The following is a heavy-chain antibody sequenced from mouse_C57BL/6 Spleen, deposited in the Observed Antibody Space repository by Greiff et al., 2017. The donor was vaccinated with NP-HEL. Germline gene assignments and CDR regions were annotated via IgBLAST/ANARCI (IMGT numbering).Heavy chain of an antibody. CDR3: ARQATEYYYAMDY. J-gene: IGHJ4*01. CDR2: ISSGSSTI. V-gene: IGHV5-17*01. CDR1: GFTFSDYG. Sequence: EVKLMESGGGLVKPGGSLKLSCAASGFTFSDYGMHWVRQAPEKGLEWVAYISSGSSTIYYADTVKGRFTISRDNAKNTLFLQMTSLRSEDTAMYYCARQATEYYYAMDYWGQGTSVTVSS. D-gene: IGHD1-1*01.